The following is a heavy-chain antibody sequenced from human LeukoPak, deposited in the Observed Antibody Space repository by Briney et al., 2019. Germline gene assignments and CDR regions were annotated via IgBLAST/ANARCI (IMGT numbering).Heavy chain of an antibody. CDR1: GGTFSSYA. Sequence: SVKVSCKASGGTFSSYAISWVRQAPGQGLEWMGGIIPIFGTANYAQKFQSRVTITTDESTSTAYMELSSLRSEDTAVYYCARPQGWSSGYFNWFDPWGQGTLVTVSS. V-gene: IGHV1-69*05. CDR2: IIPIFGTA. D-gene: IGHD3-22*01. J-gene: IGHJ5*02. CDR3: ARPQGWSSGYFNWFDP.